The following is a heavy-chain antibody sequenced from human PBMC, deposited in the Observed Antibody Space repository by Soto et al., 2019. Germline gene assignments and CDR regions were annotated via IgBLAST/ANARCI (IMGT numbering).Heavy chain of an antibody. D-gene: IGHD3-9*01. J-gene: IGHJ6*02. Sequence: QVQLVESGGGVVQPGRSLRLSCAASGFTFSSYGMHWVRQAPGKGLEWVAVISYDGSNKYYADSVKGRFTISRDNSKNTLYLQMNSLRAEDTAVYYCASPANTYYDILTGYPPLYYYYGMDVWGQGTTVTVSS. CDR2: ISYDGSNK. V-gene: IGHV3-30*03. CDR1: GFTFSSYG. CDR3: ASPANTYYDILTGYPPLYYYYGMDV.